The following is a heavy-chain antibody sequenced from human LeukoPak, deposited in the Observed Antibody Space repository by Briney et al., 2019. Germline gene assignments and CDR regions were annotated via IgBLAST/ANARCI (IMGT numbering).Heavy chain of an antibody. J-gene: IGHJ4*02. CDR3: ARGVEPLAANTLAY. D-gene: IGHD1-14*01. CDR2: LYSDGNT. Sequence: PGGSLRLSCAASGFTVISNDMTWVRRAPGKGLECVSVLYSDGNTKYADSVQGRFTISRDNSKNTLYLEMNSLSPDDTAVYYCARGVEPLAANTLAYWGQGTLVTVSS. CDR1: GFTVISND. V-gene: IGHV3-53*01.